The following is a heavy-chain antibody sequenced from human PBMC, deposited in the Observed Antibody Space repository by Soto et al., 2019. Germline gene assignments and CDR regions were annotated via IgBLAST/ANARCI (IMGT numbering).Heavy chain of an antibody. Sequence: GGSLRLSCAASGFTFSSYGMHWVRQAPGKGLEWVAVIWYDGSNKYYADSVKGRFTISRDNSKNTLYLQMNSLRAEDTAVYYCAREAYGDDDAFDIWGQGTMVTVSS. CDR2: IWYDGSNK. CDR1: GFTFSSYG. V-gene: IGHV3-33*01. J-gene: IGHJ3*02. D-gene: IGHD4-17*01. CDR3: AREAYGDDDAFDI.